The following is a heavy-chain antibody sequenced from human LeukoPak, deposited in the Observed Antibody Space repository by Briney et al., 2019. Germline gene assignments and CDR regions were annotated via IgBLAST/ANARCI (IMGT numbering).Heavy chain of an antibody. Sequence: GGSLRLSCAASGFTFSSYSMNWVRQAPGKGLEWVSSISSSSSYIYYADSVKGRFTISRDNAKNSLYLRMNSLRAEDTAVYYCARERSVAWFDYWGQGTLVTVSS. CDR3: ARERSVAWFDY. D-gene: IGHD5-12*01. V-gene: IGHV3-21*01. CDR1: GFTFSSYS. CDR2: ISSSSSYI. J-gene: IGHJ4*02.